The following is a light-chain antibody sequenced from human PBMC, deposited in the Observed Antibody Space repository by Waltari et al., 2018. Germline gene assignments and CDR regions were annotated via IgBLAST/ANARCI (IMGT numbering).Light chain of an antibody. V-gene: IGKV3-11*01. CDR3: QQRTDWPPLT. CDR2: DAS. J-gene: IGKJ4*01. Sequence: ETVLTQSPATLSLSPGERATLSYRASQSLSSYLAWYQQKPGQAPRLLIYDASNRATGIPARFSGSGSGTDFTLTISSLEPEDFAVYYCQQRTDWPPLTFGGGTKVE. CDR1: QSLSSY.